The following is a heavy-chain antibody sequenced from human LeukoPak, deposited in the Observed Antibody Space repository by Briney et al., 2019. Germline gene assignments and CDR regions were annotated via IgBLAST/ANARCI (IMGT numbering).Heavy chain of an antibody. CDR3: ATIVVNWNYMNY. J-gene: IGHJ4*02. D-gene: IGHD1-7*01. CDR2: VYHSGTT. V-gene: IGHV4-59*12. Sequence: SETLSLTCSVSGDSITGYYWGWIRQPPGQALEWIGNVYHSGTTYYNPSLKSRVTISVDTAKNQFSLNLNSVTAADTAVYYCATIVVNWNYMNYWGRGVLVTVSS. CDR1: GDSITGYY.